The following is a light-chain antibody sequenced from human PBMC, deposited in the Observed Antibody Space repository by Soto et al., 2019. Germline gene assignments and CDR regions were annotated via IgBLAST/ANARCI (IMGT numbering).Light chain of an antibody. CDR1: QSVSRNY. CDR2: GAS. J-gene: IGKJ1*01. CDR3: LQYHNLWA. V-gene: IGKV3-20*01. Sequence: EIVLTQSPGTRSLSPGEKATLSSRASQSVSRNYLVWYQQKPGQAPRLLIYGASGRATGIPDRFSGSGSGTDFTLTISSLQSEDFTVYSCLQYHNLWAFGQGTKVDIK.